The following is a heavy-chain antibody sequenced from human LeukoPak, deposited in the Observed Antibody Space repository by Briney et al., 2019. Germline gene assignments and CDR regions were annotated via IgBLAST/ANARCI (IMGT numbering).Heavy chain of an antibody. CDR2: IDPNSGGT. J-gene: IGHJ5*02. CDR3: ARPGYTSGWFP. V-gene: IGHV1-2*02. Sequence: GASVTVSCKASGYTFTGYYMHWVRQAPGQGLEWMGWIDPNSGGTNYAQNFQGRVTMTRDTSISTAYMELSGLRYDDTAVYYCARPGYTSGWFPWGQGTLVTVSS. CDR1: GYTFTGYY. D-gene: IGHD6-19*01.